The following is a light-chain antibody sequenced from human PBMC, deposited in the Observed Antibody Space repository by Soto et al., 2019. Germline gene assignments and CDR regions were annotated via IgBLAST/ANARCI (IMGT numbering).Light chain of an antibody. J-gene: IGLJ1*01. CDR2: SNN. Sequence: QSVLTPPPSASGTPGQRVTISCSGSSSNIGSTAVNWYQQLPGTAPKLLIYSNNQRPSGVPDRFSGSKSGTSASLAISGLQSEDEADYYCAAWDDRLNGHVFGTGTKLTVL. CDR1: SSNIGSTA. V-gene: IGLV1-44*01. CDR3: AAWDDRLNGHV.